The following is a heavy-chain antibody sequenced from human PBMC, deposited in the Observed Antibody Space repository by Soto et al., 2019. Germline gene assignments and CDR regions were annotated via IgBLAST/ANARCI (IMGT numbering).Heavy chain of an antibody. CDR2: ISVNNGNT. CDR3: ATWGIAVAGRSFDY. V-gene: IGHV1-18*01. D-gene: IGHD6-19*01. J-gene: IGHJ4*02. CDR1: GYTFTIFG. Sequence: QVQLVQSGGEVKKPGASVKVSCKASGYTFTIFGITWVRQAPGQGLEWMGWISVNNGNTNSAQKVQDRVTMTIDTXVSTADMELRSLRSDDTAVYYCATWGIAVAGRSFDYWGQGTLVTVSS.